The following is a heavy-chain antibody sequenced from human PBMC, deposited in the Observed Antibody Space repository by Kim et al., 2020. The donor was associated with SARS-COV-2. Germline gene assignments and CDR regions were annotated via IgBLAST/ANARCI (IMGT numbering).Heavy chain of an antibody. V-gene: IGHV3-33*06. J-gene: IGHJ6*02. CDR1: GFTFSSYA. CDR3: AKDLSGWYVLSVDYYGMDV. CDR2: IWYDGSNK. Sequence: GGSLRLSCAASGFTFSSYAMHWVRQAPGKGLEWVAVIWYDGSNKYYADSVKGRFTISRDNSKNTLYLQMNSLRAEDTAVCYCAKDLSGWYVLSVDYYGMDVWGQGTTVTVSS. D-gene: IGHD6-19*01.